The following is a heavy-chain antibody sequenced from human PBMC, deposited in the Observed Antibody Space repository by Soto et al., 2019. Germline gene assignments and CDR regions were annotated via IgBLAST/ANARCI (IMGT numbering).Heavy chain of an antibody. CDR3: ARVRVEGGLWTQSSGYYPVHFDY. V-gene: IGHV1-46*03. CDR1: GCIFTSYY. D-gene: IGHD3-22*01. CDR2: INPSGGST. J-gene: IGHJ4*02. Sequence: ASVKVSCKASGCIFTSYYIHWVRQAPGQGLEWMGIINPSGGSTTYAQKFQDRVTMTRDTSTSTVYMELSSLRSDDTAVYYCARVRVEGGLWTQSSGYYPVHFDYWAQGTMVTVSS.